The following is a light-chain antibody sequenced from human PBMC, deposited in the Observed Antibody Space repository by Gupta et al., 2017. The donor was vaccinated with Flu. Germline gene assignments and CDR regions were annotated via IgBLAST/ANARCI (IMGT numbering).Light chain of an antibody. CDR1: QSVSSSY. CDR2: GAS. V-gene: IGKV3-20*01. J-gene: IGKJ2*01. Sequence: EIVLTQSPGPLSLSPGERATLSCRASQSVSSSYLAWYQQKPGQAPRLLIYGASSRATGIADRFSGSGSGTDFTLTISRLEPEDFAVYYCQQYGSSPPVYTFGQGTKLEVK. CDR3: QQYGSSPPVYT.